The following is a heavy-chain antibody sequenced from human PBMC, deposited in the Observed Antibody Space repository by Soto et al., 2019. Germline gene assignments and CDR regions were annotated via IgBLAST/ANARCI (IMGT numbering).Heavy chain of an antibody. D-gene: IGHD2-21*02. CDR2: ISSSSSYI. J-gene: IGHJ3*02. Sequence: EVHRVDSGGGLVKPGGSLRLSCASSGFTFSSYSMNWVRQAPGKGLEWVSCISSSSSYIYYADSVKGRFTISRDNAKNSLSLQMNSLRAEDTAVYYCARVCRGGDCYGAFDIWGQGTMVTVSS. CDR1: GFTFSSYS. CDR3: ARVCRGGDCYGAFDI. V-gene: IGHV3-21*01.